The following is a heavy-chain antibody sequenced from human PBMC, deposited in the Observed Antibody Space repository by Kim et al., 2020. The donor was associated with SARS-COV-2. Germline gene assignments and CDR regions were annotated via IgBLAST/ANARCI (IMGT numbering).Heavy chain of an antibody. CDR2: ISADDI. J-gene: IGHJ5*02. Sequence: GGSLRLSCVASGFALSSYSMNWVRQAPGKGLEWLSYISADDIYYADSVKGRFTISRDKAKNALYLQMNSLRDGDTAVYFCVRDFDCALDLWGQGTLVTV. D-gene: IGHD3-9*01. V-gene: IGHV3-48*02. CDR3: VRDFDCALDL. CDR1: GFALSSYS.